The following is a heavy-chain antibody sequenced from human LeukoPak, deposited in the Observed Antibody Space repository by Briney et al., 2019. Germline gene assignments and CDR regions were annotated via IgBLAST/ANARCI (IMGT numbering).Heavy chain of an antibody. J-gene: IGHJ6*02. Sequence: PSGTLSLTCDVSGGSISRSNWWSWVRPPPGKGLEWIGEIYHGGSTNYNPSLKSRVTISVDKSKNQFSLKLNSVTAADTAVYYCARSLVVPAAIPAPYYYGMDVWGQGTTVTVSS. V-gene: IGHV4-4*02. CDR2: IYHGGST. D-gene: IGHD2-2*01. CDR3: ARSLVVPAAIPAPYYYGMDV. CDR1: GGSISRSNW.